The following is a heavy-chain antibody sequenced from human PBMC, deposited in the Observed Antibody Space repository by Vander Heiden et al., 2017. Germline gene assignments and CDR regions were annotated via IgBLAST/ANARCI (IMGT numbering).Heavy chain of an antibody. CDR1: GFTFSSSG. V-gene: IGHV3-30*03. J-gene: IGHJ6*02. CDR3: AREYSSSWAGYYYGMDV. D-gene: IGHD6-13*01. Sequence: QVQLVESGGGVVQPGRSLRLSCAASGFTFSSSGMHWVRQAPGKGLEWVAVISYDGSNKYYADSVKGRFTISRDNSKNTLYLQMNSLRAEDTAVYYCAREYSSSWAGYYYGMDVWGQGTTVTVSS. CDR2: ISYDGSNK.